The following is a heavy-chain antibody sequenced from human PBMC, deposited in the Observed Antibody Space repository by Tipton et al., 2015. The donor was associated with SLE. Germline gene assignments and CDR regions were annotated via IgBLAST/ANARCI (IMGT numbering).Heavy chain of an antibody. CDR2: INHSGST. CDR3: ARQGYEDY. D-gene: IGHD5-12*01. J-gene: IGHJ4*02. V-gene: IGHV4-34*01. Sequence: TWVRQAPGKGLEWIGEINHSGSTNYNPSLKSRVTISVDTSKNQFSLKLSSVTAADTAVYYCARQGYEDYWGQGTLVSVSS.